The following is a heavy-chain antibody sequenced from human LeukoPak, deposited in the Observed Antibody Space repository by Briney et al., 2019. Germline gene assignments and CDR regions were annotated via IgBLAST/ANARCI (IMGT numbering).Heavy chain of an antibody. Sequence: GGSLRLSCAASGFTFNSYAMHWVRQAPGKGLEWVAVISYDGSNKYFADSVKGRFTISRDNSENTLYLQMNSLRAEDTAMYYCARETGSAVGSTDFDYWGQGTLVTVSS. CDR2: ISYDGSNK. CDR3: ARETGSAVGSTDFDY. D-gene: IGHD4-17*01. V-gene: IGHV3-30-3*01. J-gene: IGHJ4*02. CDR1: GFTFNSYA.